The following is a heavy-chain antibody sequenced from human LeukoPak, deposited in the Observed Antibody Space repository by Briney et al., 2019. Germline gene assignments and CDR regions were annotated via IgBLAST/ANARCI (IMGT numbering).Heavy chain of an antibody. V-gene: IGHV3-7*01. D-gene: IGHD5-12*01. Sequence: GGSLRLSCAASGFTFRSYWMSWVRQAPGKGLEWVANIDQGGSVQYYMDSVKGRFTISRDDAKNSLYVQMNSLRDEDTAVYYCARVEYSGWNLEYWGQGTLVTVSS. CDR2: IDQGGSVQ. CDR3: ARVEYSGWNLEY. CDR1: GFTFRSYW. J-gene: IGHJ4*02.